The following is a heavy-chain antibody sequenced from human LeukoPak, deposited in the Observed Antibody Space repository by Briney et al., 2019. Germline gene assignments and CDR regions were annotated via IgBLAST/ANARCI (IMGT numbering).Heavy chain of an antibody. V-gene: IGHV4-34*01. CDR1: GGSFSGYY. CDR3: ARVGIVVVSGAFDI. Sequence: SETLSLTCAVYGGSFSGYYWSWIRQPPGKGLEWIGEINHSGSTNYNPSLKSRVTISVDTSKNQFSLKLSSVTAADTAVYYCARVGIVVVSGAFDIWGQGTMVTVSS. J-gene: IGHJ3*02. CDR2: INHSGST. D-gene: IGHD2-21*02.